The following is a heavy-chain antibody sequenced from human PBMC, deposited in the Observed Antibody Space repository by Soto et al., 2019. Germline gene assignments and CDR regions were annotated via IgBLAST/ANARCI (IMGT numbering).Heavy chain of an antibody. Sequence: TGGSLRLSCAASGFTFSSYAMSWVRQAPGKGLEWVSAISGSGGSTYYADSVKGRFTISRDNSKNTLYLQMNSLTVDDTAVYYCVRANTLNWGPGTLVTVSS. CDR2: ISGSGGST. CDR3: VRANTLN. CDR1: GFTFSSYA. J-gene: IGHJ4*02. V-gene: IGHV3-23*01.